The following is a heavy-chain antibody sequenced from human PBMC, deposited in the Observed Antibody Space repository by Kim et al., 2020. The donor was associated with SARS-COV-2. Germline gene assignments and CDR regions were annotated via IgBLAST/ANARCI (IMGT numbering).Heavy chain of an antibody. CDR2: ISYDGSNK. CDR1: GFTFNTYG. D-gene: IGHD1-26*01. CDR3: AKSFSGSYFGYDY. Sequence: GGSLRLSCAASGFTFNTYGMHWVRQAPGKGLEWVADISYDGSNKYYADSVKGRFTISRDNSKNTLYLQMNSLRIEDTAVYYCAKSFSGSYFGYDYWGQGTLVTVSS. V-gene: IGHV3-30*18. J-gene: IGHJ4*02.